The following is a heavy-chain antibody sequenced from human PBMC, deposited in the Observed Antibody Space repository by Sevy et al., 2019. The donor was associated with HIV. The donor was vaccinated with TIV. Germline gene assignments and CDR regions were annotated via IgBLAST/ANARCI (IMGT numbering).Heavy chain of an antibody. CDR1: GFTFSSYA. J-gene: IGHJ3*02. D-gene: IGHD1-1*01. V-gene: IGHV3-30-3*01. CDR3: ARDLYKRPPGGFDI. CDR2: ISYDGSNK. Sequence: GSLRLSCAASGFTFSSYAMHWVRQAPGKGLEWVAVISYDGSNKYYADSVKGRFTISRDNSKNTLYLQMNSLRAEDTAVYYCARDLYKRPPGGFDIWGPGTMVTVSS.